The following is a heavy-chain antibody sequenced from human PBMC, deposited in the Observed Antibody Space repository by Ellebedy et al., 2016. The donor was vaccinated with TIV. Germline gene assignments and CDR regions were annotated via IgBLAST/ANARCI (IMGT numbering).Heavy chain of an antibody. D-gene: IGHD1-14*01. Sequence: GGSLRLSCTASFTFSSYEMHWVRQAPGKGLEWVSYISSSGSAIYYADSVEGRFTIARDNAKNSLYLQMNNLRVEDTAVYYCARVANRVSDYWGQGTLVTVSS. CDR2: ISSSGSAI. J-gene: IGHJ4*02. CDR3: ARVANRVSDY. CDR1: FTFSSYE. V-gene: IGHV3-48*03.